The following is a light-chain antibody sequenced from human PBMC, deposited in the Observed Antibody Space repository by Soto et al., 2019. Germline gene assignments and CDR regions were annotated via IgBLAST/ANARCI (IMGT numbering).Light chain of an antibody. CDR2: WAS. CDR1: QSVLYNSNNKNY. J-gene: IGKJ2*01. V-gene: IGKV4-1*01. Sequence: DIVMTQSPDSLAVSLGERATINCKSSQSVLYNSNNKNYLAWYQQKPGRPPKLLIYWASTRESGVPDRFSGSGSGTDFTLTISSLQAEDVAVYYCQQYYSTPYTFGQGTNLEI. CDR3: QQYYSTPYT.